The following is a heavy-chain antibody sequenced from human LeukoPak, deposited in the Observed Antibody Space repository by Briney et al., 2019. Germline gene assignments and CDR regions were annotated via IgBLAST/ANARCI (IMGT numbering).Heavy chain of an antibody. D-gene: IGHD2-15*01. Sequence: GGSLRLSCAASGFTFSSYWMSWVCQAPGKGLEWVANIKQDGSEKYYVDSVKGRFTISRDNAKNSLYLQMNSLRAEDTAVYYCARDHGGYCSGGSCYLAEYFQHWGQGTLVTVSS. CDR1: GFTFSSYW. V-gene: IGHV3-7*03. CDR2: IKQDGSEK. J-gene: IGHJ1*01. CDR3: ARDHGGYCSGGSCYLAEYFQH.